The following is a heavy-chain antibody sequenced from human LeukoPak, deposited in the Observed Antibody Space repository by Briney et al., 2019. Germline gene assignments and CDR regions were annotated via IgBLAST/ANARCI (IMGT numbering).Heavy chain of an antibody. CDR1: GGSISSSNW. D-gene: IGHD6-13*01. V-gene: IGHV4-4*02. CDR2: IYHSGST. CDR3: ARAKQLVKRYFDL. Sequence: PSETLSLTCAVSGGSISSSNWWSWVRQPPGKGLEWIGEIYHSGSTNYNPSLKSRVTISVDKSKNQFSLKLSSVTAADTAVYYCARAKQLVKRYFDLWGRGTLVTVSS. J-gene: IGHJ2*01.